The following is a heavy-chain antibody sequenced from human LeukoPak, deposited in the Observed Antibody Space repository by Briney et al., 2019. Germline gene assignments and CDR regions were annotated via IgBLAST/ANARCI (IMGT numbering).Heavy chain of an antibody. CDR3: ARGDGGSPGDYYYYYMDV. Sequence: SVKVSCKASGGTFSSYAISWVRQAPGQGLEWMGGIIPIFGTANYAQKFQGRVTITTDESTSTAYMELSSLRSEDTAVYYCARGDGGSPGDYYYYYMDVWGKGTTVTVSS. CDR2: IIPIFGTA. V-gene: IGHV1-69*05. D-gene: IGHD5-24*01. CDR1: GGTFSSYA. J-gene: IGHJ6*03.